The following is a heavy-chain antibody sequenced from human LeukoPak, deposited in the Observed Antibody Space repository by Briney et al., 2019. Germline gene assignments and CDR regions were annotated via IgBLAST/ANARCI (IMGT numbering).Heavy chain of an antibody. CDR2: INTNTGNP. CDR1: GYTFASYA. D-gene: IGHD3-10*01. V-gene: IGHV7-4-1*02. Sequence: ASVKVSCKASGYTFASYAMNWVRQAPGQGLEWMGWINTNTGNPTYAQGFTGRFVFSLDTSVSTAYLQISSLKAEDTAVYYCARELTMVRGVIITFFSWFDPWGQGTLVTVSS. CDR3: ARELTMVRGVIITFFSWFDP. J-gene: IGHJ5*02.